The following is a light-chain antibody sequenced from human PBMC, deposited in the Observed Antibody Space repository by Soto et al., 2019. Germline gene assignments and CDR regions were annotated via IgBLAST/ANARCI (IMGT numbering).Light chain of an antibody. J-gene: IGLJ1*01. V-gene: IGLV1-40*01. CDR3: QSYDRSLSGYV. Sequence: QPPSASGDPGQRVTISCPGSSSNIGAGYDVHWYQQLPGTAPKLLIYGNSNRPSGVPDRFSGSRSGTSASLAITGLQAEDEADYYCQSYDRSLSGYVFGTGTKVTVL. CDR2: GNS. CDR1: SSNIGAGYD.